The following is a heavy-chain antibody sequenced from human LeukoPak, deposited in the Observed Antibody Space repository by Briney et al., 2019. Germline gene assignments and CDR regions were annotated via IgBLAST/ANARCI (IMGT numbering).Heavy chain of an antibody. CDR1: GFTFRSYW. CDR2: INGDGTST. CDR3: ARDSHGYPLDY. V-gene: IGHV3-74*01. J-gene: IGHJ4*02. D-gene: IGHD5-18*01. Sequence: GGSLRLSCAASGFTFRSYWMHWVRQAPGKGLVWVSRINGDGTSTTYADSVKGRFTIFRDNAKNTLSLQMNSLRAEDTAVYYCARDSHGYPLDYWGQGTLVTVSS.